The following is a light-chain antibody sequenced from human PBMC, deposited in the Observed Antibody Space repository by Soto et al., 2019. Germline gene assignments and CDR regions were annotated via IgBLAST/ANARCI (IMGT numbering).Light chain of an antibody. CDR1: QSVSSSY. CDR2: RAS. J-gene: IGKJ3*01. CDR3: QQYGRSPRFT. Sequence: EIVLTKSPGTLSLSPGERATLSVRASQSVSSSYLAWYQQKPGQAPRLLIYRASSRATGIPDRFSGNGSGTDFTLTIRTLEAEEFAVYYCQQYGRSPRFTFGPGTKVDI. V-gene: IGKV3-20*01.